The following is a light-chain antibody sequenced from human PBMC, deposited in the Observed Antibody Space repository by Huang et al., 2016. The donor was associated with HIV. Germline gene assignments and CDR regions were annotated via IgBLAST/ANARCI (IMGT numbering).Light chain of an antibody. CDR2: DTS. J-gene: IGKJ2*01. V-gene: IGKV1-NL1*01. CDR3: QQNSSSPRT. CDR1: QDIGNS. Sequence: DIQMTQSPSSWSVSAGERVTITCRASQDIGNSLDWYQHRYGNAPRLILSDTSALDSDVPSIFSGSCSGASHTLTSSGLQPEDSATYYCQQNSSSPRTFGQGTNLEI.